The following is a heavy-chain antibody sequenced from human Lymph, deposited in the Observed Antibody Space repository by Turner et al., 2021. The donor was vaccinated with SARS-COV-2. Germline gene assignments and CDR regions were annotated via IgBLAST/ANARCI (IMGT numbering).Heavy chain of an antibody. Sequence: EVQLVETGGGLIPSGGSLRLACAASGIIVSRNYMNWVRQAPGKGLEWVSVIYSAGTTYYAASVKGRFTISRDNSKNTLYLQMNSLRVEDTAVYYCARDLGTYGMDVWGQGTTVTVSS. D-gene: IGHD6-13*01. V-gene: IGHV3-53*02. CDR3: ARDLGTYGMDV. CDR2: IYSAGTT. CDR1: GIIVSRNY. J-gene: IGHJ6*02.